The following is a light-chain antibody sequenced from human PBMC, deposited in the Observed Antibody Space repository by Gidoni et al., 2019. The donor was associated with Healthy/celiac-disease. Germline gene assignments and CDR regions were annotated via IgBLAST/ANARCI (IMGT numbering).Light chain of an antibody. V-gene: IGLV1-40*01. CDR2: GNS. J-gene: IGLJ2*01. CDR3: QSYDSSLSGSV. CDR1: SSNIGAGYD. Sequence: QSVLTQPPSVSGAPGQRVTISCTGSSSNIGAGYDVHWYQQLPGTAPKLLIYGNSNRPSGVPDRFSGSTSGTSASLAIPGLQAEDEADYYCQSYDSSLSGSVFGGGTKLTVL.